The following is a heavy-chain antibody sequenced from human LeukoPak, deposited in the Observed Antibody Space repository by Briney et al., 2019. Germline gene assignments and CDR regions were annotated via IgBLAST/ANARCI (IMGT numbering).Heavy chain of an antibody. J-gene: IGHJ5*02. CDR3: AGETYYYDSGGYEGP. Sequence: SQTLSLTCNVSGASMRSETHYWSWIRQPPGKGLEWIGEINHSGSTNYNPSLKSRVTISVDTSKNQFSLKLSSVTAADTAVYYCAGETYYYDSGGYEGPWGQGTLVTVSS. D-gene: IGHD3-22*01. CDR2: INHSGST. V-gene: IGHV4-39*07. CDR1: GASMRSETHY.